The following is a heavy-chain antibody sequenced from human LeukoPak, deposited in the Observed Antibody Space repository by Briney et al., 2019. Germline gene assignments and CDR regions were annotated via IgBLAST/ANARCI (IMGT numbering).Heavy chain of an antibody. V-gene: IGHV3-33*01. D-gene: IGHD2-15*01. Sequence: TGGSLRLSCAASGFTFSSYGMHLVRQAPGKGLEWVAVIWYDGTNTYYADSVKGRFTISRDNSKNTLYLQMNSLRAEDTAVYYCARDFCSGGSCYPDAFDIWGQGTMVTVSS. CDR3: ARDFCSGGSCYPDAFDI. CDR1: GFTFSSYG. CDR2: IWYDGTNT. J-gene: IGHJ3*02.